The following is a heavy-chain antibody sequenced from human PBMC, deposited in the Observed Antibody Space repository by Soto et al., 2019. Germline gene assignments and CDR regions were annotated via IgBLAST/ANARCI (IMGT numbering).Heavy chain of an antibody. J-gene: IGHJ4*02. Sequence: ASVKVSCKASGGTFSSYAISWVRQAPGQGLEWMGGIIPIFGTANYAQKFQGRVTITADESTSTAYMELSSLRSEDTAVYYCAKSVYNWNDGFFDYWGQGTLVNVSS. D-gene: IGHD1-1*01. CDR3: AKSVYNWNDGFFDY. CDR1: GGTFSSYA. CDR2: IIPIFGTA. V-gene: IGHV1-69*13.